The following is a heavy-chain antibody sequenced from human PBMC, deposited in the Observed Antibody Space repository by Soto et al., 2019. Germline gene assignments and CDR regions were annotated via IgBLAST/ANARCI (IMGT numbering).Heavy chain of an antibody. CDR3: ARDFSDFWSGYSVEGAFDI. Sequence: GGSLRLSCAASGFTFSDYYMSWIRQAPGKGLEWVSYISSSGSTIYYADSVKGRFTISRDNAKNSLYLQMNSLRAEDTAVYYCARDFSDFWSGYSVEGAFDIWGQGTMVTVSS. CDR2: ISSSGSTI. CDR1: GFTFSDYY. J-gene: IGHJ3*02. V-gene: IGHV3-11*01. D-gene: IGHD3-3*01.